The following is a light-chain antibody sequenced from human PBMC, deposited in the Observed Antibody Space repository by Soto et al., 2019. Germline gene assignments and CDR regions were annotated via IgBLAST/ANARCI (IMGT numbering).Light chain of an antibody. Sequence: EIVLTQSPGTLSLSPGERATLSCRASQSVSSSYLAWYQQKPGQAPRLLIYGASSRATGIPDRFSGSGSGTDFTLTINSVQAEDVAVYYCQQYYSAPLTFGGGTKVDIK. CDR2: GAS. J-gene: IGKJ4*01. CDR3: QQYYSAPLT. V-gene: IGKV3-20*01. CDR1: QSVSSSY.